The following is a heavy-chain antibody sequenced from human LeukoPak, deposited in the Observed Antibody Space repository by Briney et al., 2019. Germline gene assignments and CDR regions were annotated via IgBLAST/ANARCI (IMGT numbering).Heavy chain of an antibody. Sequence: PGGSLRLSCAASGFTFSDYYMSWIRQAPGKGLEWVSAISGSGGSTYYADSVKGRFTISRDNSKNTLDLQMDSLRAEDTAVYYCAKERYSSSWYPPFDYWGQGTLVTVSS. CDR3: AKERYSSSWYPPFDY. CDR2: ISGSGGST. D-gene: IGHD6-13*01. J-gene: IGHJ4*02. CDR1: GFTFSDYY. V-gene: IGHV3-23*01.